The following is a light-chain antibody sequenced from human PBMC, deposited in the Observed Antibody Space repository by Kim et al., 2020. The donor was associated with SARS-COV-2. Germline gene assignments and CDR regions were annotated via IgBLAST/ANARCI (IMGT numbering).Light chain of an antibody. V-gene: IGKV1-12*01. CDR1: QSISSW. CDR2: EAS. J-gene: IGKJ2*03. Sequence: SASVGDRVTITCRASQSISSWVVWYQQKPGIAPKLLIYEASYLQSGVPSRFSGSGSGTDFALTISNLQPEDFATYYCQQSDSFPYSFGPGTKLEIK. CDR3: QQSDSFPYS.